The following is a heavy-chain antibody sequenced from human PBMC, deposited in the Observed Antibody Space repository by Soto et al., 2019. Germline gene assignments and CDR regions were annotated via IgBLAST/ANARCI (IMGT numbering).Heavy chain of an antibody. D-gene: IGHD2-15*01. V-gene: IGHV1-24*01. CDR3: ATVTGYCSGGSCYPFASWFDP. CDR2: FDPEDGET. CDR1: GYTLTELP. Sequence: QVQLVQSGAEVKKPGASVKVSCKVSGYTLTELPMHWVRQAPGKGLEWMGGFDPEDGETIYAQKFQGRVTMTEDTSTDTAYMELSSLRSEDTAVYYCATVTGYCSGGSCYPFASWFDPWGQGTLVTVSS. J-gene: IGHJ5*02.